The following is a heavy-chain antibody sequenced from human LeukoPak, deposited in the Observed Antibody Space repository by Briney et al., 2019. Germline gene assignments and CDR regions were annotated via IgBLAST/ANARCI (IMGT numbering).Heavy chain of an antibody. V-gene: IGHV1-2*06. CDR1: GYTFTGYH. J-gene: IGHJ4*02. CDR3: ARDYCSSTSCLFDY. Sequence: ASVKVSCKASGYTFTGYHMHWVRQAPGQGLEWMGRINPDTGGTDYAQKFQGRVTMTRDTSISTAYMDLSRLRSDDTAVYYCARDYCSSTSCLFDYWGQGTLVTVSS. D-gene: IGHD2-2*01. CDR2: INPDTGGT.